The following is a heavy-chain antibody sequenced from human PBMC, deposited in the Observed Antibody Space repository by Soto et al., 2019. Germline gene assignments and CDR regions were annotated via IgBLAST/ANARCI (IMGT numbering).Heavy chain of an antibody. D-gene: IGHD3-22*01. CDR1: GYTFSSYG. J-gene: IGHJ4*02. CDR3: ARVGYYDSSGYQDFDY. CDR2: ISAYNGNT. V-gene: IGHV1-18*01. Sequence: QVQLVQSGAEVKKPGASVKVSCKASGYTFSSYGISWVRQAPGQGLEWMGWISAYNGNTNYAQKHQGRVTMTTDTSTSTAYMDLRSLGSDDKAVYYCARVGYYDSSGYQDFDYWGQGTPVTVSS.